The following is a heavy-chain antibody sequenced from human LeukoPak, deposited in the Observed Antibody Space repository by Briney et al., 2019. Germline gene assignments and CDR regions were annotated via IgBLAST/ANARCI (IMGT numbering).Heavy chain of an antibody. D-gene: IGHD5-12*01. Sequence: SETLSLTCTVSGGSISISNYYWGWIRQTPGKGLEWIGSIYYTGSTYYNPSLKSRVTISVDTSKNQFSLKLSSVTAADTAVYYCARDNIVITMGFDYWGQGTLVTVSS. CDR1: GGSISISNYY. J-gene: IGHJ4*02. CDR3: ARDNIVITMGFDY. V-gene: IGHV4-39*07. CDR2: IYYTGST.